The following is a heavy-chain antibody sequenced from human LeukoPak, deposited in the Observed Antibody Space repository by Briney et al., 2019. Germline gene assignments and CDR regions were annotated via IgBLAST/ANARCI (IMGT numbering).Heavy chain of an antibody. Sequence: GESLRLSCAVSGFAVSSKYMSWVRQAPGKGLEWVAVLYSSGPTYYADSLKGRVTISRDDSKNTLSLQINGLRVEDTAVYYCAKGGMTSGWKGGVFDIWGQGTLVIVSS. J-gene: IGHJ3*02. CDR3: AKGGMTSGWKGGVFDI. CDR1: GFAVSSKY. CDR2: LYSSGPT. V-gene: IGHV3-66*01. D-gene: IGHD6-19*01.